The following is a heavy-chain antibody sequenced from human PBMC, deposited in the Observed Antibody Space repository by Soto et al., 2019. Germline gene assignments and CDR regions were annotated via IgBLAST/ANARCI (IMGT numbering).Heavy chain of an antibody. Sequence: QIQLVQSGAEVKKPGASVKVSCRSPGYTFTNYAITWVRQAPGQRLEWMGCFSTYNGNTNYAQKLQGRVTMTTDTSTITAYMELRSLRSDDTSVYYCARESGGDSSSFHHSYYGREVWGQGTTVTVSS. D-gene: IGHD6-13*01. CDR2: FSTYNGNT. CDR1: GYTFTNYA. CDR3: ARESGGDSSSFHHSYYGREV. J-gene: IGHJ6*02. V-gene: IGHV1-18*01.